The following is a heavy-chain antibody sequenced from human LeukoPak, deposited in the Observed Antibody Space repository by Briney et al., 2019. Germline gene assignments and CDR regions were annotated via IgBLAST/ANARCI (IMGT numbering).Heavy chain of an antibody. D-gene: IGHD1-14*01. Sequence: GGSLRLSCAASGFTSTRHAMSWVRQAPGKGLEWVSGIGASGRNTYYAASVQGRFTISRDNSQDKLFLQMNSLRDDDTAIYYCTKEPELLPSGDWFDPWGQGTLVTVSS. CDR1: GFTSTRHA. V-gene: IGHV3-23*01. CDR3: TKEPELLPSGDWFDP. CDR2: IGASGRNT. J-gene: IGHJ5*02.